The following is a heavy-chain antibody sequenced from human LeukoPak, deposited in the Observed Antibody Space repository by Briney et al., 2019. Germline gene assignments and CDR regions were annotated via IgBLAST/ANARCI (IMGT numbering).Heavy chain of an antibody. D-gene: IGHD3-22*01. CDR2: ISGGGDST. J-gene: IGHJ4*02. CDR3: AKRESKVYYYDSSVDY. V-gene: IGHV3-23*01. CDR1: GFSFSRFA. Sequence: GGSLRLSCAASGFSFSRFAMSWVRQAPGKGLEWVSAISGGGDSTYYADSVRGRFTISRDNSKNTLYLQMNSLRAEDTAVYYCAKRESKVYYYDSSVDYWGQGTLVTVSS.